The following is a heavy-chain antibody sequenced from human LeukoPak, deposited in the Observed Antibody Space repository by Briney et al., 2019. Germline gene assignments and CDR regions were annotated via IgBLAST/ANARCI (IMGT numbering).Heavy chain of an antibody. CDR2: IYYSGST. CDR3: ARHLDYDFWSVNDAFDI. CDR1: GYSINSGYY. J-gene: IGHJ3*02. Sequence: SETLSLTCTVSGYSINSGYYWSWIRQPPGKRLEWIGSIYYSGSTYSNPTLKSRLTISVDTSKNQISLNLTSVTAADAAVYYCARHLDYDFWSVNDAFDIWGQGTMVTVSS. V-gene: IGHV4-38-2*02. D-gene: IGHD3-3*01.